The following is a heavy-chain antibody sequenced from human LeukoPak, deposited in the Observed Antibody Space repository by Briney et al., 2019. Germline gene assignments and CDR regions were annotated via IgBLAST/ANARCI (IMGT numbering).Heavy chain of an antibody. D-gene: IGHD3-10*01. V-gene: IGHV1-18*01. CDR1: GYTFTSYG. CDR2: ISAYNGNT. Sequence: GASVKVSCKASGYTFTSYGISWVRQAPGQGLEWMGWISAYNGNTNYAQKLQGRVTMTTDTSMFTAYMELRSLRSDDTAVYYCARDHSFGHRRGWFDPWGQGTLVTVSS. J-gene: IGHJ5*02. CDR3: ARDHSFGHRRGWFDP.